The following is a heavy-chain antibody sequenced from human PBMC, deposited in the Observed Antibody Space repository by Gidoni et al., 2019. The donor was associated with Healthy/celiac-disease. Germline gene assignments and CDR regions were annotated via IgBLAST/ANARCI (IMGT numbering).Heavy chain of an antibody. V-gene: IGHV3-33*01. CDR1: GFTFSSYG. J-gene: IGHJ4*02. CDR3: AREIGYYDSSGYVD. D-gene: IGHD3-22*01. CDR2: IWYDGSNK. Sequence: QVQLVESGGGVVQPGRSLRLSGAASGFTFSSYGMHGVRQAPGKGLEWVAVIWYDGSNKYYADSVKGRFTISRDNSKNTLYLQMNSLRAEDTAVYYCAREIGYYDSSGYVDWGQGTLVTVSS.